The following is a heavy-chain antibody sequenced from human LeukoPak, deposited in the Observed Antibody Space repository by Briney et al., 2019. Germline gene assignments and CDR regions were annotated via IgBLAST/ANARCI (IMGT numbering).Heavy chain of an antibody. CDR1: GFTFSSYS. J-gene: IGHJ4*02. D-gene: IGHD6-19*01. V-gene: IGHV3-21*05. CDR3: ARDVLSSGWYRLGY. CDR2: ISSSSSYI. Sequence: GESLRLSCAASGFTFSSYSMNWVRQAPGKGLEWVSYISSSSSYIYYADSVKGRFTISRDNAKNSLYLQMNSLRAEDTAVYYCARDVLSSGWYRLGYWGQGTLVTVSS.